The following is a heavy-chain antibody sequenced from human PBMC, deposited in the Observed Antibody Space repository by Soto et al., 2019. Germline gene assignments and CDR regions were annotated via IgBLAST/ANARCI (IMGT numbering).Heavy chain of an antibody. D-gene: IGHD2-15*01. CDR2: INPNSGGT. J-gene: IGHJ6*04. CDR3: ARDLGYCSGGGCYYGMDV. CDR1: GYTFTGYY. V-gene: IGHV1-2*04. Sequence: ASVKVSCKASGYTFTGYYMHWVRQAPGQGLEWMGWINPNSGGTNYAQKFQGWVTMTRDTSISTAYMELSRLRSDDTAVYYCARDLGYCSGGGCYYGMDVWGKGTTVTVSS.